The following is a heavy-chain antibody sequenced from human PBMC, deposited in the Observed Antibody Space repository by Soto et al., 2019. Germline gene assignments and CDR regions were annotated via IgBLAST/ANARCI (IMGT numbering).Heavy chain of an antibody. V-gene: IGHV3-11*01. Sequence: GGSLRLSCSASGVTFSDYYMSWIRQAPGKGLEWVPSISTRGGTIYYADSVRGRFTISRDNAKNSLFLQMSSLRAEDTAVYYCARDPLETVSTPFDYWGQGTLVTVSS. CDR1: GVTFSDYY. CDR2: ISTRGGTI. CDR3: ARDPLETVSTPFDY. D-gene: IGHD3-3*01. J-gene: IGHJ4*02.